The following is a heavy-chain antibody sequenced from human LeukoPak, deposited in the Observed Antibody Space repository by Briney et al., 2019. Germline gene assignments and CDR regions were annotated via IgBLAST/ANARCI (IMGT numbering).Heavy chain of an antibody. CDR1: GYSFTSYW. CDR3: ARHVGHYYDGSGYYLDY. J-gene: IGHJ4*02. CDR2: IYPGDSDT. Sequence: GESLKISCKGSGYSFTSYWIGWVRQMPGKGLEWMGIIYPGDSDTRYGPSFQGQVTISADKSISTAYLQWSSLKASDTAIYYCARHVGHYYDGSGYYLDYWGQGTLVTVSS. D-gene: IGHD3-22*01. V-gene: IGHV5-51*01.